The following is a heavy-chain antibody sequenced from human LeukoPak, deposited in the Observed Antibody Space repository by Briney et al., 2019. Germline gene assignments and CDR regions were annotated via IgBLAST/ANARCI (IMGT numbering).Heavy chain of an antibody. J-gene: IGHJ4*02. CDR3: ARATRNGYDY. D-gene: IGHD5-24*01. Sequence: GGSLRLSCVASGFTFRIYGMNWVRQAPGKGPEWVSYISHTSDSILYADSVKGRFTMPRDNAKKSLYLQMNSLRAEDSAVYYCARATRNGYDYWGQGTLVTVSS. CDR2: ISHTSDSI. CDR1: GFTFRIYG. V-gene: IGHV3-48*01.